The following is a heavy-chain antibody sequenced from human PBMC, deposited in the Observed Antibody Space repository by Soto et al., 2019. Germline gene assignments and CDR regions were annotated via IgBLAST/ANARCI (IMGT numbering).Heavy chain of an antibody. CDR1: GFTFDDYG. D-gene: IGHD1-26*01. J-gene: IGHJ4*02. V-gene: IGHV3-20*04. CDR2: VNWNGGST. CDR3: VRGASLNFDY. Sequence: EVQLVESGGGVLRPGGSLRLSCAASGFTFDDYGMSWARQAPGKGLEWVSGVNWNGGSTGYADSVKGRFTISRDNAKNSMYLQMNSLRAEDTAFYYCVRGASLNFDYWGQGTLVTVSS.